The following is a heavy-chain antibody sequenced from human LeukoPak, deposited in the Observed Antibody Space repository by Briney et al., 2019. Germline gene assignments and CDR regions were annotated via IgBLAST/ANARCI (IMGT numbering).Heavy chain of an antibody. D-gene: IGHD6-25*01. CDR3: ARVGPTDSGDY. CDR1: GFTFSSYS. J-gene: IGHJ4*02. Sequence: PGGSLRLSCAASGFTFSSYSMTWVRQAPGKGLEWVSYISSSGSTIYYADSVKGRFTISRDNAKNSLYLQMNSLRAEDTAVYYCARVGPTDSGDYWGQGTLVTVSS. V-gene: IGHV3-48*04. CDR2: ISSSGSTI.